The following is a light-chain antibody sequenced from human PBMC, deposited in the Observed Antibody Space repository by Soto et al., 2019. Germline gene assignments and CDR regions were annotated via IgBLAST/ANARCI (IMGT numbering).Light chain of an antibody. CDR1: QSVGSN. CDR2: ATS. V-gene: IGKV3-20*01. J-gene: IGKJ4*01. Sequence: EIVMTQSPATLSVSPGERVTLSRRARQSVGSNLAWYQQKPGQAPRLLIYATSSRATGVPDRFSGGGSGTDFTLTISRLEPEDFAVYYCRQYGYSLGFAFGGGTKVDIK. CDR3: RQYGYSLGFA.